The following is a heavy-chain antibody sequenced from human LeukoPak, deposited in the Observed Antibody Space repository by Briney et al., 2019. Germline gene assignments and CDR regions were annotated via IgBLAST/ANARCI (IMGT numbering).Heavy chain of an antibody. CDR1: GYTFTSYG. V-gene: IGHV1-18*01. CDR3: ARGGLLWFGEPMDV. J-gene: IGHJ6*03. D-gene: IGHD3-10*01. Sequence: ASVTVSFTASGYTFTSYGISWVRQAPGQGLEWMGWISSNCGNTNYSQKLQGRVTITTDTATSTAYMELRSLRSDDTAVYYCARGGLLWFGEPMDVWGKGTMVTISS. CDR2: ISSNCGNT.